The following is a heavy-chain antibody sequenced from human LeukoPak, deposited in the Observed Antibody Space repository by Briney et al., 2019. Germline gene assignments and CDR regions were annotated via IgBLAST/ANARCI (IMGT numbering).Heavy chain of an antibody. CDR2: MSSSSSYI. CDR3: ARVEYGSGCYEDY. D-gene: IGHD6-25*01. Sequence: GGSLRLSCAASGFTFSSYSMNWVRQAPGKGLEWVSSMSSSSSYIYYADSVKGRFTISRDNAKNSLYLQMNSLRAEDTAVYYCARVEYGSGCYEDYWGQGTLVTVSS. J-gene: IGHJ4*01. V-gene: IGHV3-21*01. CDR1: GFTFSSYS.